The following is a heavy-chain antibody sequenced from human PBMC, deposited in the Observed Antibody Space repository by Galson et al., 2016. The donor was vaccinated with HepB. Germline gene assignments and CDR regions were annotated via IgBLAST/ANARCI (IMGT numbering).Heavy chain of an antibody. CDR3: STNHVDTAELQGSIVVEHPQFYSGLDV. Sequence: SVKVSCKVIGGTFRDSAFNWVRQAPGRGLEWMGGIIPMIGTANLSQRFQARVSITADTTTRTVYMELSSLRHEHTANYYCSTNHVDTAELQGSIVVEHPQFYSGLDVWGLGTTVTVSS. V-gene: IGHV1-69*06. D-gene: IGHD1-14*01. J-gene: IGHJ6*02. CDR2: IIPMIGTA. CDR1: GGTFRDSA.